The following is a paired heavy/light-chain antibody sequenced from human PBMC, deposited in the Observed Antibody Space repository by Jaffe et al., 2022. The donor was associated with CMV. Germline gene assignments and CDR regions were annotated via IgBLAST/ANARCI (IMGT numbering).Light chain of an antibody. CDR1: QSISSH. J-gene: IGKJ5*01. CDR3: QQSYSLPIT. V-gene: IGKV1-39*01. Sequence: DIQMTQSPSSLSASVGDRVTITCRASQSISSHLNWYQQHPGKAPKVLIYAASSLQSGVPSRFSARGSGTDFTLTITNLQPEDFATYYCQQSYSLPITFGQGTRLEVK. CDR2: AAS.
Heavy chain of an antibody. J-gene: IGHJ4*02. CDR2: INHRGIT. D-gene: IGHD6-19*01. V-gene: IGHV4-39*01. CDR3: ARTPGDVGTSWLDYFDL. CDR1: GDSVTTDSFY. Sequence: QIQLRESGPGLVKPSETLSVTCTVSGDSVTTDSFYWAWIRQPPGKELQWIGNINHRGITYHNPSLKRRVTMSVDTSKNQLSLRLISVTAADTAVYYCARTPGDVGTSWLDYFDLWGQGTVVTVSS.